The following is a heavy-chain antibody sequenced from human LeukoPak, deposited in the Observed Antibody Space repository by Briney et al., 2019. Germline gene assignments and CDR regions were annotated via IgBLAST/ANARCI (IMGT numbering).Heavy chain of an antibody. D-gene: IGHD1-26*01. V-gene: IGHV3-7*01. CDR1: GFSFSSFW. CDR3: ARDPVEWELLVDY. CDR2: MNIDGSEK. J-gene: IGHJ4*02. Sequence: GGSLRLSCAASGFSFSSFWMGWVRQTPGKRPEWVANMNIDGSEKYYADSVKGRFSISRDNARNSVYLQMNSLRVEDTAVYYCARDPVEWELLVDYWGQGTLVTVSS.